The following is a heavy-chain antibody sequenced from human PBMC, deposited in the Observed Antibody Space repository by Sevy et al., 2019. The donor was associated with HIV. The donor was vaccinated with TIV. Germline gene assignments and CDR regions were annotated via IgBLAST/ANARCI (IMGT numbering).Heavy chain of an antibody. V-gene: IGHV3-23*01. CDR1: GFTFNNYA. Sequence: HGGSLRLSCAASGFTFNNYAMTWVRQAPGKGLEWVSAVSGGGDTTYYADSVKGRFTISRDNSKNTLYLQMNSLRAEDTAVYYCAKGGSTSGYYLNYFAYWGQGTLVTVSS. CDR2: VSGGGDTT. D-gene: IGHD3-22*01. CDR3: AKGGSTSGYYLNYFAY. J-gene: IGHJ4*02.